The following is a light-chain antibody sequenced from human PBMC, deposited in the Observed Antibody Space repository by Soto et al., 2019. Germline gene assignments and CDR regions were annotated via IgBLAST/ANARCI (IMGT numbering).Light chain of an antibody. V-gene: IGKV3D-15*01. CDR1: QNVNID. CDR2: SAS. J-gene: IGKJ3*01. CDR3: QQYNTWPCT. Sequence: EIVLTQSPATLSVSPGESAALSCRASQNVNIDLVWYQQKPGQAPKVLMFSASARETGIPARFSGGGSETEFTLTISSLQPEDSAVYYCQQYNTWPCTFDPGTKVDIK.